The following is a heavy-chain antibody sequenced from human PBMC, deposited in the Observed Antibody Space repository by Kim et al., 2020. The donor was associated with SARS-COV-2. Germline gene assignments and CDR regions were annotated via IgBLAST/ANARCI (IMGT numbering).Heavy chain of an antibody. CDR1: GYTLTELS. CDR3: ATGSITIFGVVPRYGMDV. D-gene: IGHD3-3*01. Sequence: ASVKVSCKVSGYTLTELSMHWVRHAPGKGLEWMGGFDPEDGETIYAQKFQGRVTMTEDTSTDTAYMELSSLRSEDTAVYYCATGSITIFGVVPRYGMDVWGQGTTVTVSS. V-gene: IGHV1-24*01. CDR2: FDPEDGET. J-gene: IGHJ6*02.